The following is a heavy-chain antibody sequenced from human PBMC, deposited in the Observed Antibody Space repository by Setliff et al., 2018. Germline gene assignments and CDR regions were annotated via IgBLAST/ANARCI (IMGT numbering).Heavy chain of an antibody. CDR3: AKDQGTGYCSGGSCYLFEH. V-gene: IGHV3-33*03. Sequence: LRLSCAASGFTFRNYGMHWVRQAPGKGPEWVAVIWFDGGNEFYADSVRGRFTISRDNSKNMLYLQMDSLRVEDTAVYYCAKDQGTGYCSGGSCYLFEHWGQGVQVT. CDR2: IWFDGGNE. J-gene: IGHJ4*02. CDR1: GFTFRNYG. D-gene: IGHD2-15*01.